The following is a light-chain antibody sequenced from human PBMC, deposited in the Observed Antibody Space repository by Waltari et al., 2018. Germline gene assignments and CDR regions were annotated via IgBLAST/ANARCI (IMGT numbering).Light chain of an antibody. CDR3: QQYDNLAS. CDR2: DST. Sequence: DIQMTQSPSSLSASVGDRVTITCQASQAISNHLNWYQHKPGKAPELLIFDSTNLENGVPSRFRGSGSGTDFTLTIPSLQPEDFATYYCQQYDNLASFGGGTKVEIK. V-gene: IGKV1-33*01. CDR1: QAISNH. J-gene: IGKJ4*01.